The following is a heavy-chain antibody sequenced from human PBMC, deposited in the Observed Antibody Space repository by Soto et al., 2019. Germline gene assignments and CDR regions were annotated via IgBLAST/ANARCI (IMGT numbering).Heavy chain of an antibody. V-gene: IGHV3-23*01. CDR3: AKAVVDYDILTGYYY. J-gene: IGHJ4*02. D-gene: IGHD3-9*01. Sequence: GSLRLSCAASGFTFSSYAMSWVRQAPGKGLEWVSAISGSGGSTYYADSVKGRFTISRDNSKNTLYLQMNSLRAEDTAVYYCAKAVVDYDILTGYYYWGQGTLVTVSS. CDR2: ISGSGGST. CDR1: GFTFSSYA.